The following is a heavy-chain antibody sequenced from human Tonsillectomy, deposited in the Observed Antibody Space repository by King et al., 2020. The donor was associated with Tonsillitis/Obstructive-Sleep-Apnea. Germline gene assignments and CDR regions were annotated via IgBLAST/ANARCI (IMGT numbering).Heavy chain of an antibody. CDR1: GFTFSSYE. CDR2: ISSSGSTI. V-gene: IGHV3-48*03. Sequence: VQLVESGGGLVQPGGSLRLSCAASGFTFSSYEMNWVRQAPGKGLEWVSYISSSGSTIYYADSVKGRFTISRDNAKNSLYLQMNSLRAEDTAVYYCAGVRVVRGVPGYYYDMDVWGQGTTVTVSS. J-gene: IGHJ6*02. CDR3: AGVRVVRGVPGYYYDMDV. D-gene: IGHD3-10*01.